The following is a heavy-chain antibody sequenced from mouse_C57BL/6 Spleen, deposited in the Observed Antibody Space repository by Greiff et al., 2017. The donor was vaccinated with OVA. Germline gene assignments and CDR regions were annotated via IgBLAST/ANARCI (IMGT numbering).Heavy chain of an antibody. Sequence: VQLQQSGPELVKPGASVKISCKASGYTFTDYYMNWVKQSPGKSLEWIGDINPNNGGTSYNQKFKGKATLTVDKSSSTAYMELRSLTSEDSAVYYCGLGFAYWGQGTLVTVSA. CDR3: GLGFAY. CDR2: INPNNGGT. CDR1: GYTFTDYY. J-gene: IGHJ3*01. V-gene: IGHV1-26*01.